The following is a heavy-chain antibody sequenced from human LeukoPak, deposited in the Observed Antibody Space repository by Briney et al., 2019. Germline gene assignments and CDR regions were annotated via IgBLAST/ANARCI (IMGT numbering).Heavy chain of an antibody. D-gene: IGHD6-19*01. V-gene: IGHV3-7*01. CDR1: GFTFSGHW. CDR2: IKQDGSQK. CDR3: ARDRAVTWTGAVNI. Sequence: GGSLRLSCAASGFTFSGHWMSWVRQAPGKGLEYVANIKQDGSQKFYVDFVKGRFTISRDNAKNSMYLQMNSLGVEDTAVYYCARDRAVTWTGAVNIWGQGTMVTVSS. J-gene: IGHJ3*02.